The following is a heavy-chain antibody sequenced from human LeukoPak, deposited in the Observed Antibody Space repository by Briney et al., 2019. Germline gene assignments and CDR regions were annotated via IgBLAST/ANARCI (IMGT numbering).Heavy chain of an antibody. V-gene: IGHV3-30*18. CDR2: ISYDGSNK. Sequence: GRSLRLSCAASGFTFSSYGMHWVRQAPGKGLEWVAVISYDGSNKYYADSVKGRFTISRDNSKSTLYLQMNSLRAEDTAVYYCAKGNRYAFDIWGQGTMVTVSS. J-gene: IGHJ3*02. CDR1: GFTFSSYG. D-gene: IGHD1-14*01. CDR3: AKGNRYAFDI.